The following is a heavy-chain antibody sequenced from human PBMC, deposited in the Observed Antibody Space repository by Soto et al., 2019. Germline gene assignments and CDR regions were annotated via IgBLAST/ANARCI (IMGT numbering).Heavy chain of an antibody. V-gene: IGHV3-33*01. CDR3: ARDRDIRGWYDRDY. CDR2: IWYDGSNQ. D-gene: IGHD6-19*01. Sequence: QVQLVESGGGVVQPGRSLRLSCAASGFTFSSYGMHWVRQAPCKGLEWVEVIWYDGSNQYYADSVKGRFTISRDNSKHTLYLQMNSLRVEDTAVYSCARDRDIRGWYDRDYWGQGTLVTVSS. CDR1: GFTFSSYG. J-gene: IGHJ4*02.